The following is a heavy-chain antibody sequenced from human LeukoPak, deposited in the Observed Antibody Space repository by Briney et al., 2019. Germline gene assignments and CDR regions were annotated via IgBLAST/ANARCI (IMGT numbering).Heavy chain of an antibody. Sequence: SETLSLTCPVSGGSISNYYYWTWIRQPPGKGLEWIGYVYYTGSTNFNPSLKSRVTMSLDTSRNQFSLKLTSLTAADTAVYYCARGAVATTPFFDHWGQGTLVTVSS. CDR2: VYYTGST. D-gene: IGHD5-24*01. V-gene: IGHV4-59*01. J-gene: IGHJ4*02. CDR3: ARGAVATTPFFDH. CDR1: GGSISNYY.